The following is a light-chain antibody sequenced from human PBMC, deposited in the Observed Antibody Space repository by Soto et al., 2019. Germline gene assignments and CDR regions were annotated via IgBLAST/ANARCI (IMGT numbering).Light chain of an antibody. Sequence: EIVLTQSPGTLSLSPGERATLSCRASQSVSSSYLAWYQQKPGQAPRLLIYGASSRATGIPDRFSGSGSRTASTLTISSLEPEDFAVYYCQQYGSSPLTFGGGTKVDIK. V-gene: IGKV3-20*01. J-gene: IGKJ4*01. CDR2: GAS. CDR3: QQYGSSPLT. CDR1: QSVSSSY.